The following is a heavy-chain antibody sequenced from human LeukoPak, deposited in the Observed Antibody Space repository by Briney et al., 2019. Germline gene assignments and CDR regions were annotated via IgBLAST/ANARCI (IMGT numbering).Heavy chain of an antibody. D-gene: IGHD6-19*01. CDR1: GFIFSNYA. J-gene: IGHJ4*02. V-gene: IGHV3-23*01. CDR2: INGGGGNT. Sequence: GGSLRLSCAASGFIFSNYAMTWVRQAPGKGLDWVSIINGGGGNTYYADSVKGRFTISRDNSKNTVYLRMNSLRAEDTAIYYCAKSRSSSGWYSFDYWGQGTLVTVSS. CDR3: AKSRSSSGWYSFDY.